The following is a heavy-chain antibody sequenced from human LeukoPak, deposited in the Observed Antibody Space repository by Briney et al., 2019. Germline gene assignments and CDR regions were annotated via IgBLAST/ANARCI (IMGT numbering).Heavy chain of an antibody. J-gene: IGHJ5*02. CDR2: IYYSGSI. Sequence: SETLSLTCTVSGGSFSSYYWSWIRQPPGKGLEWIGYIYYSGSINSTPSLKSRVTISVDSSNNRFFLKLRSVTAADTAVYYCARVGGYCSSTSCYGFSGYHWFDPWGQGTLVTVPS. CDR3: ARVGGYCSSTSCYGFSGYHWFDP. D-gene: IGHD2-2*01. CDR1: GGSFSSYY. V-gene: IGHV4-59*01.